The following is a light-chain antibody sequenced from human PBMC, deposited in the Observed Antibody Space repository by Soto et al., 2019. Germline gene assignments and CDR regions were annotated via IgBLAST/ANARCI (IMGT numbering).Light chain of an antibody. Sequence: QSVLTQPPSASGSPGQSVAISCTGTSSDVGGYNYVSWYQQHPGKAPKLMIYEVNKRPSGVPDRSSGSKSGNTASLTVSGLQAEGEADYYCSSYAGSSNVFGTGTKVTVL. V-gene: IGLV2-8*01. CDR1: SSDVGGYNY. J-gene: IGLJ1*01. CDR3: SSYAGSSNV. CDR2: EVN.